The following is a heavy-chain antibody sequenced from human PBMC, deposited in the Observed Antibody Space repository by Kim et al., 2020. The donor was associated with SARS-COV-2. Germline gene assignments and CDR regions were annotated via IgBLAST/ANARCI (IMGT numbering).Heavy chain of an antibody. CDR1: GITFSSYE. J-gene: IGHJ4*02. D-gene: IGHD1-26*01. Sequence: GGSLRLSCAASGITFSSYEMNWVRQAPGKGLEWVAYIGSSGSTIKYADSVKGRFTISSDTAKNSLYLQMNRLRAEDTAVYDCAALYSGSYSAPDYWGQGTLVTVSS. CDR3: AALYSGSYSAPDY. V-gene: IGHV3-48*03. CDR2: IGSSGSTI.